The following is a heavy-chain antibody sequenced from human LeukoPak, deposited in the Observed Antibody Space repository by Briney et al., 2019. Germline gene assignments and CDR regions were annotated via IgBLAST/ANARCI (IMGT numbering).Heavy chain of an antibody. CDR3: ARDFEFGYCSGGSCYDFDY. CDR1: GYTFTSYG. D-gene: IGHD2-15*01. CDR2: ISAYNGNT. Sequence: GASVKVSCKASGYTFTSYGISWVRQAPGQGLEWMGWISAYNGNTNYAQKLQGRVTMTRDTSTSTVYMELSSLRSEDTAVYYCARDFEFGYCSGGSCYDFDYWGQGTLVTVSS. J-gene: IGHJ4*02. V-gene: IGHV1-18*01.